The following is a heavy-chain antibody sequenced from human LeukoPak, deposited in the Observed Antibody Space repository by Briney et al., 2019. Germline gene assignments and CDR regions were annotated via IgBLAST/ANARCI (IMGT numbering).Heavy chain of an antibody. Sequence: NASETLSLTCTVSGYSISSGYYCGWIRQPPGKGLEWIGSIYHSGSTYYNPSLKSRVTISVDTSKNQFSLKLSSVTAADTAVYYCARYGVAMDDAFDIWGQGTMVTVSS. CDR2: IYHSGST. D-gene: IGHD3-3*01. CDR1: GYSISSGYY. J-gene: IGHJ3*02. V-gene: IGHV4-38-2*02. CDR3: ARYGVAMDDAFDI.